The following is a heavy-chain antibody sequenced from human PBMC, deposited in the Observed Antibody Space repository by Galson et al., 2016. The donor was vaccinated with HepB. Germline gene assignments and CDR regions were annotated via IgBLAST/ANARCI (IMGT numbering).Heavy chain of an antibody. CDR1: GYTFGGSW. CDR3: VRDWFGDHT. Sequence: SLRLSCAGSGYTFGGSWMQWVRQAPGKGPVWAAHIGNDGTRTTYADSVRGRFTISRDNARNTLYLQMNSLRVDDTAVYYCVRDWFGDHTWGQGTLVTVSA. D-gene: IGHD3-10*01. J-gene: IGHJ4*02. V-gene: IGHV3-74*01. CDR2: IGNDGTRT.